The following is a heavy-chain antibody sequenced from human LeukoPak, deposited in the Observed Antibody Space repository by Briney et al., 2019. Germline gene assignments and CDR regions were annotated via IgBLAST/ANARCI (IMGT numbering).Heavy chain of an antibody. J-gene: IGHJ5*02. CDR1: GYTFTGYY. Sequence: ASVKVTCKASGYTFTGYYMHWVRQAPGQGLAWMGWINPNRGGTNYAQKFQGRVTMTRDTSISTAYMELARLRSDDTAVYYCARDYYDSSGYFLPWGQGTLVTVSS. V-gene: IGHV1-2*02. CDR2: INPNRGGT. D-gene: IGHD3-22*01. CDR3: ARDYYDSSGYFLP.